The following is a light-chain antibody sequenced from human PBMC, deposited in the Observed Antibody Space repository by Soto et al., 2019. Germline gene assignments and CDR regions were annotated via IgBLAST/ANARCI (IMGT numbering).Light chain of an antibody. CDR2: DTS. CDR1: QSVSDW. V-gene: IGKV1-5*01. J-gene: IGKJ5*01. Sequence: IQMTQSPSTLSASVGDRVTITCRASQSVSDWLAWYQQKPGNPPKLLIYDTSRLESAVPSRFSASGSGTEFTLTISGLQPDDFAVYYCQQRSNWPITFGQGTLLEIK. CDR3: QQRSNWPIT.